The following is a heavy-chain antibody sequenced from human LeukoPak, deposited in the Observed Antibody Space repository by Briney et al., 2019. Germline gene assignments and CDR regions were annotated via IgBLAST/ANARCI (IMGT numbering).Heavy chain of an antibody. CDR3: ARLGLVYYDFWSGYPRGLTSFRGNWFDP. CDR2: IYPGDSDT. CDR1: GYSFTSYW. V-gene: IGHV5-51*04. J-gene: IGHJ5*02. Sequence: GESLKISCKGSGYSFTSYWIGWVRQMPGKGLEWMGIIYPGDSDTRYSPSFQGQVTISADKPISTAYLQWSSLKASDTAMYYCARLGLVYYDFWSGYPRGLTSFRGNWFDPWGQGTLVTVSS. D-gene: IGHD3-3*01.